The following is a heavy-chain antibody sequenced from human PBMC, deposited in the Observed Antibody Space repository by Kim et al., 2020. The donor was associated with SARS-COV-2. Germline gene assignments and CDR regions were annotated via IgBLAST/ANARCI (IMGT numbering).Heavy chain of an antibody. CDR1: GFTFNNYA. CDR3: ARRLAGTSRAEH. V-gene: IGHV3-23*01. J-gene: IGHJ1*01. Sequence: GGSLRLSCTGSGFTFNNYAVSWVRQAPGKGLEWVSAISGSGSETFYADSVKGRFTISRDNSRNTLYLQMTSLRTEDTAVYYCARRLAGTSRAEHWGQGT. D-gene: IGHD6-19*01. CDR2: ISGSGSET.